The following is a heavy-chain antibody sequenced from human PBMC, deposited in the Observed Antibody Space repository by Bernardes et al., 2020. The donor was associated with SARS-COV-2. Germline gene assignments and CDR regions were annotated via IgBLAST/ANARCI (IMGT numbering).Heavy chain of an antibody. D-gene: IGHD1-20*01. CDR1: GGSISSYY. CDR3: AGQTRITGPVDY. J-gene: IGHJ4*02. CDR2: IYYSGST. V-gene: IGHV4-59*08. Sequence: SETLSLTCTVSGGSISSYYWSWIRQPPGKGLEWIGYIYYSGSTNYNPSLKSRVTISVDTSKNQFSLKLSSVTAADTAVYYCAGQTRITGPVDYWGQGTLVTVSS.